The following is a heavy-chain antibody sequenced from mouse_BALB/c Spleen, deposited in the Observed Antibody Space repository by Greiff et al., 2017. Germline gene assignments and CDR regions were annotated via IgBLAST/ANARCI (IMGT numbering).Heavy chain of an antibody. CDR2: ISSSDSYT. J-gene: IGHJ2*01. CDR1: GFTFSSYG. Sequence: EVMLVESGGDLVKPGGSLKLSCAASGFTFSSYGMSWVRQTPDKRLEWVATISSSDSYTYYPDSVKGRFTISRDNAKNTLYLQMSSLKSEDTAMYYCARHGNYDYFDYWGQGTTLTVSS. D-gene: IGHD2-1*01. V-gene: IGHV5-6*01. CDR3: ARHGNYDYFDY.